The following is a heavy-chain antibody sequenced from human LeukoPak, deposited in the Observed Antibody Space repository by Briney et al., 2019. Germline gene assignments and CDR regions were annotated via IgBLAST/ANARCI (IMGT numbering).Heavy chain of an antibody. D-gene: IGHD3-9*01. Sequence: SETLSLTCTVSGGSISSYYWSWIRQPPGKGLEWIGYIYYSGSTNYNPSLKSRVTMSVDTSKNQFSLKLSSVTAADTAVYYCARDLDYDILTGYSTHWFDPWGQGTLVTVSS. CDR1: GGSISSYY. CDR3: ARDLDYDILTGYSTHWFDP. V-gene: IGHV4-59*12. CDR2: IYYSGST. J-gene: IGHJ5*02.